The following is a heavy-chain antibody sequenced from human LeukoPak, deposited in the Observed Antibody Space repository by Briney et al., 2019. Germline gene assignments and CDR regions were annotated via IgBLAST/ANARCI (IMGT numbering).Heavy chain of an antibody. J-gene: IGHJ4*02. CDR3: ARDRMELLHLFDY. D-gene: IGHD2-2*02. Sequence: SVKVSCKASGGTFSSYAISWVRQAPGQGLEWMGGIIPIFGTANYAQKLQGRVTMTTDTSTSTAYMELRSLRSDDTAVYYCARDRMELLHLFDYWGQGTLVTVSS. CDR1: GGTFSSYA. V-gene: IGHV1-69*05. CDR2: IIPIFGTA.